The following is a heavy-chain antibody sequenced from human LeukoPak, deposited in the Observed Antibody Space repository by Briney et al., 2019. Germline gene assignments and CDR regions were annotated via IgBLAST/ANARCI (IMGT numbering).Heavy chain of an antibody. CDR1: GFTFSDYY. J-gene: IGHJ3*02. CDR2: ISSSGSTI. D-gene: IGHD5-12*01. CDR3: ARTVATGSDDAFDI. Sequence: GGSLRLSCTASGFTFSDYYMSWIRQAPGKGLEWVSYISSSGSTIYYADSVKGRFTISRDNAKNSLYLQMNSLRAEDTAVYYCARTVATGSDDAFDIWGQGTMVTVSS. V-gene: IGHV3-11*01.